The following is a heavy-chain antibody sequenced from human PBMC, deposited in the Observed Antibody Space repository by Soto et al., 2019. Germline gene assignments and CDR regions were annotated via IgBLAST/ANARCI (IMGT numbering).Heavy chain of an antibody. J-gene: IGHJ4*02. V-gene: IGHV4-59*01. CDR2: IYYTGST. Sequence: PSETLSLTCTVSGGSISDYYRSWIRQPPGKGLEWIGYIYYTGSTNYNPSLKSRVTISVDTSKNHFTLILSSVTAADTAVYYCARGRHWLDYWGPGFLVTVS. CDR1: GGSISDYY. D-gene: IGHD6-19*01. CDR3: ARGRHWLDY.